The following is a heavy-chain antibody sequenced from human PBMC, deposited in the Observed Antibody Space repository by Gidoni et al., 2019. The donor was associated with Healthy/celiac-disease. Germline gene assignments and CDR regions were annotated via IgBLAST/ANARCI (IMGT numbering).Heavy chain of an antibody. Sequence: EVQLLESVGGLVQPGGSLRLSCAPSGFTFSSYAMSWVRQAPGKGLEWVSAISGSGGSTYYADSVKGRFTISRDNSKNTLYLQMNSLRAEDTAVYYCATNGGWVNYYGMDVWGQGTTVTVSS. D-gene: IGHD3-16*01. CDR3: ATNGGWVNYYGMDV. V-gene: IGHV3-23*01. CDR2: ISGSGGST. J-gene: IGHJ6*02. CDR1: GFTFSSYA.